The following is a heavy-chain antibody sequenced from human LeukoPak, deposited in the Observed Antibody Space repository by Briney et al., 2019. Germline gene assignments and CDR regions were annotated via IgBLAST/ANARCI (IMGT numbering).Heavy chain of an antibody. CDR1: GGSISGYY. CDR3: AREYSSFEY. V-gene: IGHV4-59*01. D-gene: IGHD5-18*01. Sequence: SETLSLTCTVSGGSISGYYWHWIRQSPGMGLEWIGYINYSGTTDYNPSLKTRVTISVDTSKNQFSLNLRSATAADTAVYYCAREYSSFEYWGQGILVTVSS. J-gene: IGHJ4*02. CDR2: INYSGTT.